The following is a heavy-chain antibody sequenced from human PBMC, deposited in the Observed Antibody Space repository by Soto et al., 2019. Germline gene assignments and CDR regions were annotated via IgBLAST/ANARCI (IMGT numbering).Heavy chain of an antibody. V-gene: IGHV4-39*01. Sequence: SETLSLTCTVSAGSISDISYCWGWIRQPPGKGLQWIGCMFYSGATYYNPSLKNRVTLSVDTSNNEFSRKLVSVTAPDTAVYYCARHNSGSDWLDPWGQGTLVTVSS. D-gene: IGHD1-26*01. CDR1: AGSISDISYC. CDR2: MFYSGAT. J-gene: IGHJ5*02. CDR3: ARHNSGSDWLDP.